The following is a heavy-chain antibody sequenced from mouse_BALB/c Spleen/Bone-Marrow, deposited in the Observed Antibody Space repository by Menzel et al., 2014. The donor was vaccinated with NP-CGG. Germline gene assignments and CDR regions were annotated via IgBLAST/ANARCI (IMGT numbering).Heavy chain of an antibody. CDR1: GYTFTSYY. CDR2: INPSNGGT. V-gene: IGHV1S81*02. J-gene: IGHJ4*01. Sequence: VKLVESGAELVKPGASVKLSCKASGYTFTSYYMYWVKQRPGQGLEWFGEINPSNGGTNFNEKFKNKATLTVDKSSSTAYMKLSSLTSEDSAVYYCSRGRRDALDYWGQGTSVTVSS. CDR3: SRGRRDALDY.